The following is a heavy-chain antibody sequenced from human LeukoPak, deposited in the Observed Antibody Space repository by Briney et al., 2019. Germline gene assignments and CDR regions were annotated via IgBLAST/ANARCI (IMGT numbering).Heavy chain of an antibody. CDR2: MNPNSGNT. J-gene: IGHJ6*03. Sequence: ASVKVSCKASGYTFTSYDINWVRQATGQGLEWMGWMNPNSGNTGYAQKFQGRGTMTKNTSITTAYMELSSLRSEDTAVYYCARALSWTTNSYYYMDVWGKGTTVTVSS. V-gene: IGHV1-8*01. CDR1: GYTFTSYD. CDR3: ARALSWTTNSYYYMDV. D-gene: IGHD3/OR15-3a*01.